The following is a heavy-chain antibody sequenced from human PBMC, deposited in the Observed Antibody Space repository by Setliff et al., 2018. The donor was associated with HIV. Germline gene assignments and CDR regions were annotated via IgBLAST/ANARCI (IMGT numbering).Heavy chain of an antibody. CDR1: GFSLNTRGVA. J-gene: IGHJ4*02. CDR3: ARLPDYYSGGYYGMVDC. V-gene: IGHV2-5*02. Sequence: SGPTLVNPTQTLTLTCSFSGFSLNTRGVAVGWIRQPPGKALEWLALLYWDDDHRYSPSLNSRLTISRDKSENRVVLTMTNMDPVDSGTYFCARLPDYYSGGYYGMVDCWGQGALVTVSS. CDR2: LYWDDDH. D-gene: IGHD3-22*01.